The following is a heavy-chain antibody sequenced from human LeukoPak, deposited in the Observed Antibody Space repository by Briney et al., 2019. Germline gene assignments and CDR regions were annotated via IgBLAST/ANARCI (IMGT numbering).Heavy chain of an antibody. D-gene: IGHD3-16*01. CDR1: GGSISSSSYY. CDR2: IYYSGNT. Sequence: PSETLSLTCSVSGGSISSSSYYWGWIRQPPGKGLEWIGSIYYSGNTYYKPSLKSRVTISVDTSKNQFSLKLSSVTAADTAVYYCARVWGDRFDPWGQGTLVTVSS. CDR3: ARVWGDRFDP. V-gene: IGHV4-39*07. J-gene: IGHJ5*02.